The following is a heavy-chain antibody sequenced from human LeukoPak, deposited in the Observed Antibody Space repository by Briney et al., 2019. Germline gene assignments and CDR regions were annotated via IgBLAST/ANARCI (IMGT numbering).Heavy chain of an antibody. CDR1: GFTFSSYS. J-gene: IGHJ3*02. Sequence: GGSLRLSCAASGFTFSSYSMNWVRQAPGKGLEWVSSISSSSSYIYYADSVKGRFTISRDNAKNSLYLQMNSLRAEDTAVYYCARDRALPRGRPDAFDIWGQGTMVTVSS. D-gene: IGHD3-10*01. V-gene: IGHV3-21*01. CDR3: ARDRALPRGRPDAFDI. CDR2: ISSSSSYI.